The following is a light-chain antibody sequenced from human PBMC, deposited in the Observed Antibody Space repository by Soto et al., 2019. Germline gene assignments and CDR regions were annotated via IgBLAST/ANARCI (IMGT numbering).Light chain of an antibody. CDR1: RSNLGGGHD. V-gene: IGLV1-40*01. CDR2: GNT. J-gene: IGLJ2*01. CDR3: QSYDRTVGVYVV. Sequence: QSVLTQPTSVSGAPGQWVTISCTGSRSNLGGGHDVPWYQQLPGAAPKLLIYGNTNRPSGFPERFSGSKSVTSASLVITGLQTDDEADDYCQSYDRTVGVYVVFGGGTKLTVL.